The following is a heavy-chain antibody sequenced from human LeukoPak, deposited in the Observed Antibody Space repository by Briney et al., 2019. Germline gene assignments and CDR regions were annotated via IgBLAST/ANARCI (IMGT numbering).Heavy chain of an antibody. CDR1: GYTFTSYG. J-gene: IGHJ4*02. V-gene: IGHV1-18*01. Sequence: ASVKVSCKASGYTFTSYGISWVRQAPGQGLEWMGWISAYNGNTNYAQKLQGRVTMTTDTSTSTAYMELRSLGSDDTAVYYCARGYYYDSSGYYSDFDYWGQGTLVTVSS. CDR2: ISAYNGNT. D-gene: IGHD3-22*01. CDR3: ARGYYYDSSGYYSDFDY.